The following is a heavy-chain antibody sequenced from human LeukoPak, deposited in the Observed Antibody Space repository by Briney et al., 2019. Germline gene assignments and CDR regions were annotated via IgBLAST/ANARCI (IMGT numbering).Heavy chain of an antibody. J-gene: IGHJ3*02. CDR1: GYSISSGYY. D-gene: IGHD2-21*02. V-gene: IGHV4-38-2*01. CDR3: ARHSRWGRLDTFDI. Sequence: SETLSLTCAVSGYSISSGYYWGWIRQPPGKGLEWIGSIYHSGSTYYNPSLKSRVTISVDTSKNQFSLKLSSVTAADTAVYYCARHSRWGRLDTFDIWGQGTMVTVSP. CDR2: IYHSGST.